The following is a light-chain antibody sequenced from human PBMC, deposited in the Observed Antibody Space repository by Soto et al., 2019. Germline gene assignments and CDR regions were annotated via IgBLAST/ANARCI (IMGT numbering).Light chain of an antibody. CDR2: EVT. V-gene: IGLV2-14*01. Sequence: QSVLTQPASMSGSPGQSITISCTGSNSDIGAYDYVSWYQQHPGKPPTLLIYEVTFRPSGVPNRFSGSKSGNTATLTISGLLTEDEADYYCGSYASATLIFGGGTKLTVL. CDR3: GSYASATLI. CDR1: NSDIGAYDY. J-gene: IGLJ2*01.